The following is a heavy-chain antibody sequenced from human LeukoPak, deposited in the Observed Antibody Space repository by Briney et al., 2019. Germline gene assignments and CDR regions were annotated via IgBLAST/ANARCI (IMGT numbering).Heavy chain of an antibody. CDR1: GFTFSTYW. CDR3: ARASTTVPNLLDH. J-gene: IGHJ4*02. CDR2: IKGDGSST. V-gene: IGHV3-74*01. D-gene: IGHD4-17*01. Sequence: GGSLKLSCAASGFTFSTYWMHWVRQAPGKGLVWVARIKGDGSSTIYADSVKGRFTISRDNSKNTLYLQTSSLRAEDTAVYYCARASTTVPNLLDHWGRGTLVTVSS.